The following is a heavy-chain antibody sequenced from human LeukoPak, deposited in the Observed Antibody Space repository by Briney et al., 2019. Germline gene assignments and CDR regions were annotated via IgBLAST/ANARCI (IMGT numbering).Heavy chain of an antibody. CDR1: GFTFSRYG. D-gene: IGHD3-22*01. CDR3: ARGPWTYYYDSSGLPSGAFDI. CDR2: ITYDGTDK. J-gene: IGHJ3*02. Sequence: GGSLRLSCAASGFTFSRYGMQWVRQAPGKGLEWVAIITYDGTDKNYTDSVKGRFTISRDNSKSTVYLQMNSPRAEDTAVYYCARGPWTYYYDSSGLPSGAFDIWGQGTMVTVSS. V-gene: IGHV3-30*03.